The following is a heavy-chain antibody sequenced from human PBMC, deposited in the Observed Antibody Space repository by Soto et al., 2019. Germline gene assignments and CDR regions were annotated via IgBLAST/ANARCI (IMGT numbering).Heavy chain of an antibody. CDR3: ARGRRYMVRGVTQYYYYYYMDV. D-gene: IGHD3-10*01. CDR1: GGSFSGYY. J-gene: IGHJ6*03. Sequence: SETLSLTCAVYGGSFSGYYWSWIRQPPGKGLEWIGEINHSGSTNYNPSLKSRVTISVDTSKNQFSLKLSSVTAADTAVYYCARGRRYMVRGVTQYYYYYYMDVWGKGTTVTVSS. CDR2: INHSGST. V-gene: IGHV4-34*01.